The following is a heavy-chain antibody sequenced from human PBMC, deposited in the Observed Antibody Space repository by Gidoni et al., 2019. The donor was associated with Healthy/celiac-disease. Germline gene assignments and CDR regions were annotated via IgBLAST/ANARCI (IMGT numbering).Heavy chain of an antibody. CDR1: GFTFSSYA. CDR2: ISGSGGST. V-gene: IGHV3-23*01. CDR3: AKLAIPGGGIVVVPAAIPDDY. D-gene: IGHD2-2*02. Sequence: EVQLLESGGGLVQPGGSLRLSCAASGFTFSSYAMSWVRQAPGKGLEWVSAISGSGGSTYYADSVKGRFTISRDNSKNTLYLQMNSLRAEDTAVYYCAKLAIPGGGIVVVPAAIPDDYWGQGTLVTVSS. J-gene: IGHJ4*02.